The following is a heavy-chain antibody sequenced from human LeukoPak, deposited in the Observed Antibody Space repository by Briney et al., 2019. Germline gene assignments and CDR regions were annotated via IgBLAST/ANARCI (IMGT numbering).Heavy chain of an antibody. V-gene: IGHV4-39*01. J-gene: IGHJ4*02. D-gene: IGHD1-26*01. CDR2: IYYSGST. Sequence: PSETLSLTCTVSGGSIRGSSDYWGWLRQSPGKGLEWIGSIYYSGSTYYNPSLKSRVTISVDTSKNQFYVKLTSVTAADTAVYYCARNESVLGTTGLNDFFDDWGQGTLVTVSS. CDR1: GGSIRGSSDY. CDR3: ARNESVLGTTGLNDFFDD.